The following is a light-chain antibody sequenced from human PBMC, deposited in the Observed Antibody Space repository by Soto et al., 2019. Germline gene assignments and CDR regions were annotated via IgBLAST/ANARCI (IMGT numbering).Light chain of an antibody. Sequence: ETMLTQSPASLSLSPGERATLSCRASQSVDRYLAWYQQKPGQAPRLLIYDTSTRATGVPARFSGSRSGPEFTLTINSLQSEDFAIYYCQPYNNWPLTFGGGTKV. CDR2: DTS. J-gene: IGKJ4*01. CDR3: QPYNNWPLT. CDR1: QSVDRY. V-gene: IGKV3-15*01.